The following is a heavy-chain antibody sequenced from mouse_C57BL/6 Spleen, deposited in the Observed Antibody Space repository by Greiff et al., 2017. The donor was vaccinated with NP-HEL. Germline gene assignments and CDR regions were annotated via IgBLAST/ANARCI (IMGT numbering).Heavy chain of an antibody. V-gene: IGHV1-72*01. Sequence: VQLQQSGAELVKPGASVKLSCKASGYTFTSYWMHWVKQRPGRGLEWIGRIDPNSGGTNYNEKFKGKATLTVDKSSSTAYMQLSSLTSEDSAVYYCARPIYYDCGGFAYWGQGTLVTVSA. CDR3: ARPIYYDCGGFAY. D-gene: IGHD2-4*01. CDR2: IDPNSGGT. J-gene: IGHJ3*01. CDR1: GYTFTSYW.